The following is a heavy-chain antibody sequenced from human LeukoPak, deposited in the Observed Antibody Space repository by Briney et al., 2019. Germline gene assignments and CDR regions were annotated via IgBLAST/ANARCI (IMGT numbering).Heavy chain of an antibody. Sequence: SETLSLTCAVYGGSFSGYYWSWIRRPPGKGLEWIGEINHSGSTNYNPSLKSRVTISVDTSKNQFSLKLSSVTAADTAVYYCARGGFGVNRFDYWGQGTLVTVSS. D-gene: IGHD3-10*01. V-gene: IGHV4-34*01. J-gene: IGHJ4*02. CDR1: GGSFSGYY. CDR2: INHSGST. CDR3: ARGGFGVNRFDY.